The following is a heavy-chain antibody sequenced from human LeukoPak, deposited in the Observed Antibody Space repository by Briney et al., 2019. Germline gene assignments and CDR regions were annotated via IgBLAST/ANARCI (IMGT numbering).Heavy chain of an antibody. J-gene: IGHJ6*03. D-gene: IGHD3-3*01. V-gene: IGHV1-8*03. CDR3: ARARYDFWSGYSAYYYYYMDV. Sequence: ASVKVSCKASGYTFTSYDINWVRQATGQGLEWMGWMNPNSGNTGYAQKFQGRVTITRNTSISTTYMELSSLRSEDTAVYYCARARYDFWSGYSAYYYYYMDVWGKGTTVTVSS. CDR1: GYTFTSYD. CDR2: MNPNSGNT.